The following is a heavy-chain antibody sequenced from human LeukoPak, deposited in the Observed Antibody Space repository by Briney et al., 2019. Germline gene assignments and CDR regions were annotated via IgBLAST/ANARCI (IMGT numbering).Heavy chain of an antibody. V-gene: IGHV3-7*01. CDR2: IKRDGSEK. J-gene: IGHJ4*02. CDR3: AKVDACTTRLNYFDY. D-gene: IGHD2-2*01. CDR1: GFTFSRYN. Sequence: GGSLRLSCAASGFTFSRYNMNWVRQAPGKGLEWVANIKRDGSEKYYVDSVKGRFTISRDNAKNSLYLQMNSLRAEDTAVYYCAKVDACTTRLNYFDYWGQGTLVTVSS.